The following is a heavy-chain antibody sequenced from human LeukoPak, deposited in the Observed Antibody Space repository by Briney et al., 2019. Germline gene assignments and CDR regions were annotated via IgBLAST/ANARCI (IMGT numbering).Heavy chain of an antibody. CDR1: GFTFSSYW. CDR2: INQDESEK. CDR3: ARKLAPVFDY. D-gene: IGHD2-2*01. Sequence: PGGSLRLSCAASGFTFSSYWMSWVRQAPGKGLEWVANINQDESEKYYVDSVKGRFTISRDNAKKSLFLQMNSLRAEDTAVYYCARKLAPVFDYRGQGTLVTVSS. J-gene: IGHJ4*02. V-gene: IGHV3-7*03.